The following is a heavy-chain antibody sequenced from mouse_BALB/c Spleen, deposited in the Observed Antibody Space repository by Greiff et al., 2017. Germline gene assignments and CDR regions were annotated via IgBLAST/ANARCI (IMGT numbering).Heavy chain of an antibody. CDR3: ARSGYYGSSYYFDY. CDR2: INPYNDGT. CDR1: GYTFTSYV. D-gene: IGHD1-1*01. J-gene: IGHJ2*01. V-gene: IGHV1-14*01. Sequence: EVKLMESGPELVKPGASVKMSCKASGYTFTSYVMHWVKQKPGQGLEWIGYINPYNDGTKYNEKFKGKATLTSDKSSSTAYMELSSLTSEDSAVYYCARSGYYGSSYYFDYWGQGTTLTVSS.